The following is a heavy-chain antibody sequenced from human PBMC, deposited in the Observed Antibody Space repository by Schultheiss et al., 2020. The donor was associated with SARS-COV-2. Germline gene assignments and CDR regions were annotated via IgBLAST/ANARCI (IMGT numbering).Heavy chain of an antibody. D-gene: IGHD6-13*01. V-gene: IGHV4-34*01. CDR1: GGSFSDYY. J-gene: IGHJ6*02. CDR3: ARLAAAAGKYYYGMDV. Sequence: SETLSLTCAVSGGSFSDYYWGWIRQPPGKGLEWIGSIYYSGSTNYNPSLKSRVTISVDTSKNQFSLKLSSVTAADTAVYYCARLAAAAGKYYYGMDVWGQGTTVTVSS. CDR2: IYYSGST.